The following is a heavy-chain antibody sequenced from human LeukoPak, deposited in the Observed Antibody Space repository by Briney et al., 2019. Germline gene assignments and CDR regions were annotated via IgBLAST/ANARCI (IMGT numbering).Heavy chain of an antibody. V-gene: IGHV4-59*01. J-gene: IGHJ6*03. CDR1: GGSISNYY. CDR2: TYLSGTT. CDR3: VRQGWMTGIGYYYMDV. Sequence: SETLSLTCSVSGGSISNYYWNWIRQPPGKGLEWIGYTYLSGTTIYNPSLKSRVTISGDTSKNHISLRLSSATAADTAVYYCVRQGWMTGIGYYYMDVWGKGTTVTVSS. D-gene: IGHD1-1*01.